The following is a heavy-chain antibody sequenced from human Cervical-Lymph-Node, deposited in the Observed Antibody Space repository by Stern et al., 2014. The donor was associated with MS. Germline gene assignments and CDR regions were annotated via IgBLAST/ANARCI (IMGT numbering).Heavy chain of an antibody. CDR1: GFTFSSYG. CDR2: ISYDGSNK. D-gene: IGHD2-2*01. V-gene: IGHV3-30*18. Sequence: VQLVESGGGVVQPGRSLRLSCAASGFTFSSYGMHWVRQAPGKGLEWVAVISYDGSNKYYADYVQGRFTITRDNSKNTLYLQMNSLRAEDTAVYYCAKAKAPIVVVPAAPGDYWGQGTLVTVSS. J-gene: IGHJ4*02. CDR3: AKAKAPIVVVPAAPGDY.